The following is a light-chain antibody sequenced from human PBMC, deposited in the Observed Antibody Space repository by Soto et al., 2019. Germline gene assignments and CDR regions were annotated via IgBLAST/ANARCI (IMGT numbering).Light chain of an antibody. J-gene: IGLJ2*01. V-gene: IGLV1-47*02. CDR2: SNN. CDR3: AAWDDSLSGFVV. Sequence: QSVLTQPPSASGTPGQRVTISCSGSSSNIGSNYVYWYQQLPGAAPNLLIYSNNQRPSGVPDRFSGSKSGTSASPAISGLRSEDEDDDYCAAWDDSLSGFVVFGGGTKLTVL. CDR1: SSNIGSNY.